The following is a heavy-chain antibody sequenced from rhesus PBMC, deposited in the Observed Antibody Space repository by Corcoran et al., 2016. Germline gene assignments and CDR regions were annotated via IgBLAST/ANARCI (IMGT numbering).Heavy chain of an antibody. V-gene: IGHV1S9*01. CDR1: GYTFTSYY. D-gene: IGHD4-35*01. CDR2: INPSNGNT. CDR3: TRYGNYNSLDV. J-gene: IGHJ5-2*02. Sequence: QVQLVQYGAEVKKPGASVTLSCKASGYTFTSYYITWAKQAPGQVLEWIRCINPSNGNTSYAQKFQGRVTMTRDTSTSTAYMELSSLRSEDTAVYYCTRYGNYNSLDVWGRGVLVTVSS.